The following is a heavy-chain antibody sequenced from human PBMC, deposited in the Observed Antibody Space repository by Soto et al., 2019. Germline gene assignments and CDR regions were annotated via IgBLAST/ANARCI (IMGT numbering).Heavy chain of an antibody. V-gene: IGHV1-3*01. D-gene: IGHD1-7*01. CDR2: INAANGDT. Sequence: QVQLVQSGGDVRKPGASVSLSCKASGYTFTNYALHWVRQAPGQSLEWIGWINAANGDTKYSQKFRDRVTITRDTSANIAYMSLSSLRSDDTAVYYCARDAEELLVLYYFPYWGQGAQVSVSS. CDR1: GYTFTNYA. J-gene: IGHJ4*02. CDR3: ARDAEELLVLYYFPY.